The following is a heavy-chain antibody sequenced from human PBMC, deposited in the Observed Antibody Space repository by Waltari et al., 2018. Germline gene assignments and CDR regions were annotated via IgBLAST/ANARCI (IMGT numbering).Heavy chain of an antibody. CDR3: ARGEQWPTVVRQ. J-gene: IGHJ4*02. CDR1: GFTVSSTY. Sequence: EVQLVESGGGLIQPGGSLRLSCVASGFTVSSTYMNWVRQAPGKGLEWVSVIDNGENTYYTDSVKVRFTISADNSKNTLYLQMNSLRVEDTAVYYCARGEQWPTVVRQWGQGTLVTVSS. D-gene: IGHD6-19*01. V-gene: IGHV3-53*01. CDR2: IDNGENT.